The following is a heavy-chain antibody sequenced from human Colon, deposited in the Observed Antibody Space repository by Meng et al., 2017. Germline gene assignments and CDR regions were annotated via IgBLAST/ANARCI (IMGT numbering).Heavy chain of an antibody. J-gene: IGHJ4*02. V-gene: IGHV1-2*06. D-gene: IGHD3-22*01. Sequence: QGQRVHAGVGVKRPGASVKVSCKASGYTFTGYYMQWVRQAPGQGLEWMGRINPNNGGANYAQQFQGRVTMTTDTSISTAYMELSRLRSDDTAVYYCARDLSGYYSFVDYWGQGTLVTVSS. CDR3: ARDLSGYYSFVDY. CDR1: GYTFTGYY. CDR2: INPNNGGA.